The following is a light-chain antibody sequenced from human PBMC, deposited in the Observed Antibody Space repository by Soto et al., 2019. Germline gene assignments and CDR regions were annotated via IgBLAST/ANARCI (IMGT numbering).Light chain of an antibody. CDR1: QSVSSN. Sequence: EILMTQSPSTLSVSPGERATLSCRASQSVSSNLAWYQQKPGQAPRLLIYDAYNRATGIPPRFSGSGSGTDFTLTISSLAPEDSEVYYCQQRHMWPITFGGGTKVDIK. CDR3: QQRHMWPIT. J-gene: IGKJ4*02. V-gene: IGKV3-11*01. CDR2: DAY.